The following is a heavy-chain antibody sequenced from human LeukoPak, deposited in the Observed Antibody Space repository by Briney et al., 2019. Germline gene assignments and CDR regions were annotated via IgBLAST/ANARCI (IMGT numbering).Heavy chain of an antibody. CDR1: GDSISSYY. J-gene: IGHJ3*02. D-gene: IGHD2-21*02. V-gene: IGHV4-59*08. CDR3: ERSIIVVVAAGAFDI. CDR2: INHSGNT. Sequence: SETLSLTCTVSGDSISSYYWSWLRQPPGKGLEWIGYINHSGNTNSNPSLKSRVTISVDTTKNQFSLKLSAVTAAYTAVYYCERSIIVVVAAGAFDIWGQGTMVTVSS.